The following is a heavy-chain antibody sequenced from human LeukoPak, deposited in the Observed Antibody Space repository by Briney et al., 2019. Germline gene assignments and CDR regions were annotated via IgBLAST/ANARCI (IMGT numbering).Heavy chain of an antibody. CDR3: AKDRYTGHGPRYDY. V-gene: IGHV3-23*01. Sequence: GGSPRLSCAASGFTFSSYAMSWVRQAPGKGLEWVSAISGTGGSTYYADSVKGRFTISRDNSKNTMYLQMNSLRAEDTAVYYCAKDRYTGHGPRYDYWGQGTLVTVSS. CDR2: ISGTGGST. D-gene: IGHD5-12*01. CDR1: GFTFSSYA. J-gene: IGHJ4*02.